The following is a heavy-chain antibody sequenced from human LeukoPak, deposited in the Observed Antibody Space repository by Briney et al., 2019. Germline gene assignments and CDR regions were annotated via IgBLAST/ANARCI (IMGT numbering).Heavy chain of an antibody. J-gene: IGHJ2*01. D-gene: IGHD2-2*01. CDR3: ARDIVVVPAGEKYFDL. V-gene: IGHV4-4*07. CDR1: GGSISSYY. CDR2: IYTSGST. Sequence: SETLSLTCTVSGGSISSYYWSWIRQTAGKGLEWIGRIYTSGSTNYNPSLKSRVTMSVDTFKNQFSLKLSSVTAADTAVYYCARDIVVVPAGEKYFDLWGRGTLVTVSS.